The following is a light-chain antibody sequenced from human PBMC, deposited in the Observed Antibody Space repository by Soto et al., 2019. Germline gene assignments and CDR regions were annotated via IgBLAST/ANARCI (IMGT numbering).Light chain of an antibody. V-gene: IGKV1-27*01. CDR2: ASS. CDR3: QKYNSVPFT. Sequence: DIQMAQSPSSPSASVGGRVTSSSRASQGISNYLAWYQQKPGKVPKLLVYASSTLQSGVPSRFSGSGSGTAFTLTISGLQPEDVASYYCQKYNSVPFTFGPGTKVDIK. J-gene: IGKJ3*01. CDR1: QGISNY.